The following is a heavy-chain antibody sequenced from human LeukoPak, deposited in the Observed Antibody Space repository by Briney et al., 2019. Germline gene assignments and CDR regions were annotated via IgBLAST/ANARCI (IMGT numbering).Heavy chain of an antibody. V-gene: IGHV4-4*07. CDR2: IYTSGST. CDR3: ARGIAAAAPNWFDP. CDR1: GGSISSYH. J-gene: IGHJ5*02. Sequence: SETLSLTCTVSGGSISSYHWSWIRQPAGEGLEWIVRIYTSGSTNYNPSLKSLVTMSVATSKNQFSLKLSSVTAAETAVYYCARGIAAAAPNWFDPWGQGTLVTGSS. D-gene: IGHD6-13*01.